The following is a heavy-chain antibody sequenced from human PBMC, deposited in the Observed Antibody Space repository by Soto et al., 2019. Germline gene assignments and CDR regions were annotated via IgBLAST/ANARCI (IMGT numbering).Heavy chain of an antibody. Sequence: SETLSLTCTVSGGSISSYYWSWIRQPPGKGLEWIGYIYYSGSTNYNPSLKSRVTISVDTSKNQFSLKLSSVTAADTAVYYCARGNRFLEWSYYYYYMDVWGKGTTVTVSS. CDR2: IYYSGST. CDR3: ARGNRFLEWSYYYYYMDV. CDR1: GGSISSYY. V-gene: IGHV4-59*01. D-gene: IGHD3-3*01. J-gene: IGHJ6*03.